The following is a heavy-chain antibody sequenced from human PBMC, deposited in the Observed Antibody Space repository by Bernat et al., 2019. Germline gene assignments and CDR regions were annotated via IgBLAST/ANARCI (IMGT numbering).Heavy chain of an antibody. V-gene: IGHV1-18*01. J-gene: IGHJ6*01. D-gene: IGHD6-13*01. Sequence: QVQLVQSGAEVKKPGASVKVSCKASGYTFTSNGISWVRQAPGHGLEWMGWISGYNGKTNYAQKLQGRVTMTTDTSTSTAYMELRSLRSDDTAVYYCARDGTAGAAGTFDYYGMDVWGQGTTVTASS. CDR2: ISGYNGKT. CDR1: GYTFTSNG. CDR3: ARDGTAGAAGTFDYYGMDV.